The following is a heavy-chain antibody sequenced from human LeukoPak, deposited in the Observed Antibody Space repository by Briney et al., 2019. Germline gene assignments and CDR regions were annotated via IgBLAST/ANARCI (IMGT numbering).Heavy chain of an antibody. CDR2: ISYDGSNK. D-gene: IGHD4-23*01. CDR1: GFTFSSYT. V-gene: IGHV3-30*14. Sequence: PGGSLRLSCAASGFTFSSYTMYWVRQAPGKGLEWVAVISYDGSNKNYADSVKGRFTISRDNSKNTLYLQMDSLRADDTAVYFCARGDSYGGKVESFQHWGQGTRVTVSS. J-gene: IGHJ1*01. CDR3: ARGDSYGGKVESFQH.